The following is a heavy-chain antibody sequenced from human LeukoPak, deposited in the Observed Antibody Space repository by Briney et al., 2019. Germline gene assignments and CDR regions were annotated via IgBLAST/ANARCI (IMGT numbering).Heavy chain of an antibody. V-gene: IGHV1-18*01. CDR3: ARYLGHSSGSKRGFDY. Sequence: ASVKVSCKASGYTFSTYGISWVRQAPGQGLEWPGCISGHNDNANYVQEFQDRVTMTTDTSTTTAYMELRSLTSDDTAVYFCARYLGHSSGSKRGFDYWGQGTLVTVSS. CDR1: GYTFSTYG. J-gene: IGHJ4*02. CDR2: ISGHNDNA. D-gene: IGHD6-19*01.